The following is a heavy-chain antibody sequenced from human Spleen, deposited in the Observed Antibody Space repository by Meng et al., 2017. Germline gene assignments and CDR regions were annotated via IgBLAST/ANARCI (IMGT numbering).Heavy chain of an antibody. CDR3: ATEYYDFWSGYPFRYYGMDV. D-gene: IGHD3-3*01. J-gene: IGHJ6*02. V-gene: IGHV3-7*01. CDR1: GGSTSSSNW. CDR2: IKQDGSEK. Sequence: LSLTCAVSGGSTSSSNWWSSVRQPPGKGLAWVANIKQDGSEKYYVDSVKGRFTISRDNAKNSLYLQMNSLRAEDTAVYYCATEYYDFWSGYPFRYYGMDVWGQGTTVTVSS.